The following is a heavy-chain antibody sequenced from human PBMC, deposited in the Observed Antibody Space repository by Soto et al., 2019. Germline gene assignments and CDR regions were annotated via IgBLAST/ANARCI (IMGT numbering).Heavy chain of an antibody. V-gene: IGHV1-69*06. J-gene: IGHJ5*02. CDR3: ARGGEYSSSWYAGGFDP. CDR2: IIPIFGTA. Sequence: QVQLVQSGAEVKKPGSSVKVSCKASGGTFSSYAISWVRQAPGQGLECMGGIIPIFGTANYAQKFQGRVTITADKSTSKAYMELSSLRSEDTAVYYCARGGEYSSSWYAGGFDPWGQGTLVTVSS. CDR1: GGTFSSYA. D-gene: IGHD6-13*01.